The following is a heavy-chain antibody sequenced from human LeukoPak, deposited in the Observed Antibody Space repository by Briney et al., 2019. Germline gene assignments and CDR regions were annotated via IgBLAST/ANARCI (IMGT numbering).Heavy chain of an antibody. CDR1: GFTFSSYS. D-gene: IGHD3-22*01. CDR2: ITSSSSYI. CDR3: ARGRPLYYYDSRGLFDY. Sequence: PGGSLRLSCAASGFTFSSYSMNWVRQAPGKGLEWVSSITSSSSYIYYADSVRGRFTISRDNAKNSLYLQMNSLRAEDTAGYYCARGRPLYYYDSRGLFDYWGQGTLVTVSS. V-gene: IGHV3-21*01. J-gene: IGHJ4*02.